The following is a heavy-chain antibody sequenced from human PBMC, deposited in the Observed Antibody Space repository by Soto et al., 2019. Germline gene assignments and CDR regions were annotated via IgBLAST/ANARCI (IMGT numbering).Heavy chain of an antibody. D-gene: IGHD3-3*01. CDR1: GFSLSTSGVG. V-gene: IGHV2-5*02. Sequence: QITLKESGPTLVKPTQTLTLTCTFSGFSLSTSGVGVGWIRQPPGKALEWLALIYWDDDKRYSPSLKSRLTITKDDSKNQVVITMTSMDPVDTATYYCAHRLLFTTEVGDFWSGYYNYWGQGTLVTVSS. CDR2: IYWDDDK. CDR3: AHRLLFTTEVGDFWSGYYNY. J-gene: IGHJ4*02.